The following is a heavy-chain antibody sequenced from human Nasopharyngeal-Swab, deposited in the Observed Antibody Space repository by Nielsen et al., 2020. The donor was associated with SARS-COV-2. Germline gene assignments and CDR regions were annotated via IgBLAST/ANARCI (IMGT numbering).Heavy chain of an antibody. Sequence: LSLTCAASGFTFSSYWMHWVRQAPGKGLVWVSRINSDGSSTSYADSVKGRFTISRDNAKNTLYLQMNSLRAEDTAVYYCAREPITMIVVVRSYYYYYGMDVWGQGTTVTVSS. CDR2: INSDGSST. J-gene: IGHJ6*02. CDR1: GFTFSSYW. CDR3: AREPITMIVVVRSYYYYYGMDV. V-gene: IGHV3-74*01. D-gene: IGHD3-22*01.